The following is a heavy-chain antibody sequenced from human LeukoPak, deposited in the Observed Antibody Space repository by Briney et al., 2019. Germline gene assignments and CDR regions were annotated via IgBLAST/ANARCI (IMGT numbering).Heavy chain of an antibody. CDR3: AKDSAKKYDDY. CDR1: GFTFITYA. V-gene: IGHV3-23*01. Sequence: AGGSLRLSCAASGFTFITYAMSWVRQAPGKGLEWVSGISGSGTGGRTYYADSVKGRFTISRDNSKNTLYLQMNSLRAEDTAVYYCAKDSAKKYDDYWGQGTLVTVSS. CDR2: ISGSGTGGRT. D-gene: IGHD2/OR15-2a*01. J-gene: IGHJ4*02.